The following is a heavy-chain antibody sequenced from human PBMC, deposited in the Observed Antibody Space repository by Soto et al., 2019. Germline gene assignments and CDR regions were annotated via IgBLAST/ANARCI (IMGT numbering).Heavy chain of an antibody. Sequence: ASXKVSCKASGYTFTSYGISWVRQAPGQGLEWMGWISAYNGNTNYAQKLQGRVTMTTDISTSTAYMELRSLRSDDTAVYYCARSGFSSGWYERDYWGQGTLVTVSS. CDR1: GYTFTSYG. D-gene: IGHD6-19*01. V-gene: IGHV1-18*01. CDR3: ARSGFSSGWYERDY. CDR2: ISAYNGNT. J-gene: IGHJ4*02.